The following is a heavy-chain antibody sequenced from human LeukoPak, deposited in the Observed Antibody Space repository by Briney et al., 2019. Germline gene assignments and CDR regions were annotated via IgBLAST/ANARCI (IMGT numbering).Heavy chain of an antibody. Sequence: PGRSLRLSCAASGFTFSSYAMHWVRQAPGKGLERVAVISYDGSNKYYADSVKGRFTISRDNSKNTLYLQMNSLRAEDTAVYYCARGGHYDSSRGPFFDYWGQGTLVTVSS. V-gene: IGHV3-30*04. D-gene: IGHD3-22*01. J-gene: IGHJ4*02. CDR2: ISYDGSNK. CDR3: ARGGHYDSSRGPFFDY. CDR1: GFTFSSYA.